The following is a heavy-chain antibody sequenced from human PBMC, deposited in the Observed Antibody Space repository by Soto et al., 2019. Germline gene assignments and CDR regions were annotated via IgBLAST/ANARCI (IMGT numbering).Heavy chain of an antibody. D-gene: IGHD3-16*01. J-gene: IGHJ3*02. Sequence: EVQLVESGGGLVKPGGSLRLSCAASGFTFSSYSMNWVRQAPGKGLEWVSSISSSSSYIYYADSVKGRFTISRDNAKNSLYLQMNSLRAEDTAVYYCARAITGGVVWAFDIWGQGTMVTVSS. CDR2: ISSSSSYI. CDR1: GFTFSSYS. CDR3: ARAITGGVVWAFDI. V-gene: IGHV3-21*01.